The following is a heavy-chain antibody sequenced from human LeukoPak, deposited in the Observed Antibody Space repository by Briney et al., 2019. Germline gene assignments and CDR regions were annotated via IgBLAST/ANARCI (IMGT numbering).Heavy chain of an antibody. CDR3: ARFAAGGSYYYYMDV. D-gene: IGHD6-25*01. J-gene: IGHJ6*03. V-gene: IGHV3-48*01. CDR2: IGTSSTTI. CDR1: GFTFSSYT. Sequence: GGSLRLSCAASGFTFSSYTMNWVRQPPGKGLEWVSSIGTSSTTIYYADSVKGRFTISRDNAKNSLYLQMNSLRADDTAVYYCARFAAGGSYYYYMDVWGKGTTVTVSS.